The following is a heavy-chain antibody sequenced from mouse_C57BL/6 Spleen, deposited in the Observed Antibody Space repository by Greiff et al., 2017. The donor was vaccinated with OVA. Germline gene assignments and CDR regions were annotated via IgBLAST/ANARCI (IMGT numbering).Heavy chain of an antibody. CDR1: GYTFTSYG. Sequence: QVQLQQSGAELARPGASVKLSCKASGYTFTSYGMSWVKQRTGQGLEWIGEIYPRSGNTYYNEKFKGKATLTADKSSSTAYMELRSLTSEDSAVYFCVFYDGYPEAMDYWGQGTSVTVSS. J-gene: IGHJ4*01. V-gene: IGHV1-81*01. CDR2: IYPRSGNT. D-gene: IGHD2-3*01. CDR3: VFYDGYPEAMDY.